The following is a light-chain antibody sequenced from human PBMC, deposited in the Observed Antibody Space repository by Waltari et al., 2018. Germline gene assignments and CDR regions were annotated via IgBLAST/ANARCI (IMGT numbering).Light chain of an antibody. V-gene: IGKV3-11*01. Sequence: EIVLTQSPAPLSLSPGERATLPCRASQSVSSYLAWYHQKPGQAPRLLIYDASNRATGIPARFSGSGSGTDFTLTISSLEPEDFAVYYCQQRSNWPQWTFGQGTKVEI. CDR2: DAS. CDR1: QSVSSY. CDR3: QQRSNWPQWT. J-gene: IGKJ1*01.